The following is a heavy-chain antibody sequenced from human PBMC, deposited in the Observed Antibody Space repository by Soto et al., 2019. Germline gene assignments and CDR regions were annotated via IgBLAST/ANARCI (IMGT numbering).Heavy chain of an antibody. D-gene: IGHD4-4*01. V-gene: IGHV1-18*01. CDR3: ARTRIESQTAYSWFDR. CDR2: ISPYSRST. J-gene: IGHJ5*02. Sequence: XSVKISSKTSVYPLFSYTIRWVRQAPGQGLEWMGWISPYSRSTDYAQKFQGRVTMTTDTATSTAYMELRSLKSDDTAVYFCARTRIESQTAYSWFDRWGQGTLVTVSS. CDR1: VYPLFSYT.